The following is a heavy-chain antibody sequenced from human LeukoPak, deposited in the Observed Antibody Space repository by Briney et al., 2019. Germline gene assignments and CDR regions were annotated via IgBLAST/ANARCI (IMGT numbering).Heavy chain of an antibody. CDR2: ISGSGGST. V-gene: IGHV3-23*01. CDR1: GFTFSSYA. CDR3: AKDQHTVLSEHFQR. D-gene: IGHD2-21*01. J-gene: IGHJ1*01. Sequence: GSLRLSCAASGFTFSSYAMSWVRQAPGTGLEWVSAISGSGGSTYYADSAKGRFTISRDNSHDTLYLQMNSLRAEDTAVYYCAKDQHTVLSEHFQRWGRGTLVTVSS.